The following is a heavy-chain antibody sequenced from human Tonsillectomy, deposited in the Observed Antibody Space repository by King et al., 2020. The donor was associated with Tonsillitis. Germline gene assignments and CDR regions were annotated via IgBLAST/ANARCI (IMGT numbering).Heavy chain of an antibody. CDR1: GYIFTNYY. V-gene: IGHV1-46*03. J-gene: IGHJ3*02. CDR3: TRGYDYLCGSSRYFVFDI. Sequence: VQLVEFGAEVKKPGASVKVSCKAPGYIFTNYYLHWVRQAPGQGLEWRGIINPSDGNTAYAQKFQGRVTMTRDTSTSTVYMEMSSLRSEDTAVYYCTRGYDYLCGSSRYFVFDIWGQGTKVTVSS. D-gene: IGHD3-16*02. CDR2: INPSDGNT.